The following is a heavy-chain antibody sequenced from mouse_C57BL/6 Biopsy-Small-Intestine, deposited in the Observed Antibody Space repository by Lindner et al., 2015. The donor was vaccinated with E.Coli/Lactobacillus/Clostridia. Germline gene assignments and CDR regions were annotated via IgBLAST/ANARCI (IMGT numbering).Heavy chain of an antibody. CDR2: ILPGRGTT. Sequence: VQLQESGAEVMKPGASVKLSCKATGYTFTGYWIEWVKQRPGHGLEWIGEILPGRGTTKYNEKFKGKATFTADTSSNTAYMQLSSLTTEDSAIYYCAREGDYDYDVVDYRGQGTTLTVSS. CDR3: AREGDYDYDVVDY. J-gene: IGHJ2*01. D-gene: IGHD2-4*01. V-gene: IGHV1-9*01. CDR1: GYTFTGYW.